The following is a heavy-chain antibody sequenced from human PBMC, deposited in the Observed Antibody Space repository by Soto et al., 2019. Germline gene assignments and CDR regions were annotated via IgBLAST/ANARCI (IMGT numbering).Heavy chain of an antibody. CDR2: IYYSGST. J-gene: IGHJ6*02. V-gene: IGHV4-59*01. D-gene: IGHD1-26*01. CDR3: ARAGIVGATRVTYGMDV. CDR1: GGSISSYY. Sequence: QVQLQESGPGLVKPSETLSLTCTVSGGSISSYYWSWIRQPPGKGLEWIGYIYYSGSTNYNPSLKSRVTISVDTSKNQFSLKLSSVTAADTAVYYCARAGIVGATRVTYGMDVWGQGTTVTVSS.